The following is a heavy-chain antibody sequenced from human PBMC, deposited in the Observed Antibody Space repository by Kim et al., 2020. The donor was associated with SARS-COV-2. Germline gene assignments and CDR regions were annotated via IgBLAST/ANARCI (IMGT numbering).Heavy chain of an antibody. D-gene: IGHD2-15*01. J-gene: IGHJ6*02. CDR3: ARAPDCGGGSCYSYHYYGMDV. V-gene: IGHV3-74*01. CDR1: GFTFSMYW. Sequence: GGSLRLSCAASGFTFSMYWIHWVRQAPGKGLVWVSRINRDGSSTTYADSVKGRFTISRDNAKNTLYLQMNSLRVEDTGVYYCARAPDCGGGSCYSYHYYGMDVRGQGATVTVSS. CDR2: INRDGSST.